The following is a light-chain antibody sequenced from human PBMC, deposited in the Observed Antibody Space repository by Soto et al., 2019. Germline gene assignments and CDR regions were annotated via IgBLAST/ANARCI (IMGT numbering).Light chain of an antibody. CDR2: DAS. CDR1: QTVSSSY. CDR3: QHSPWT. Sequence: EIVLTQSPATLSLSPGERATLSCGASQTVSSSYLAWYRQKPGLAPTLLIYDASSRAAGIPDRFSGSGSETDFTLTISRLEPEDFAVYYCQHSPWTFGQGTKVDIK. J-gene: IGKJ1*01. V-gene: IGKV3D-20*01.